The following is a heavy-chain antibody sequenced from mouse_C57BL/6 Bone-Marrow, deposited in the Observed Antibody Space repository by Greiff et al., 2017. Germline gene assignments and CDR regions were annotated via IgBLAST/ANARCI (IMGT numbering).Heavy chain of an antibody. J-gene: IGHJ3*01. Sequence: QVQLKESGAELARPGASVKLSCKASGYTFTSYGISWVKQRTGQGLEWIGEIYPRSGNTYYNEKFKGKATLTADKSSSTAYMELRSLTSEDSAAYFCARQGLRRAAWFAYWGQGTLVTVSA. V-gene: IGHV1-81*01. CDR3: ARQGLRRAAWFAY. D-gene: IGHD2-2*01. CDR2: IYPRSGNT. CDR1: GYTFTSYG.